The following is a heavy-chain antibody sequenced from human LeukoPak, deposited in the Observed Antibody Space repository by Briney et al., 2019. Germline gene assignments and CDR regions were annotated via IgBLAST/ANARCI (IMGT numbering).Heavy chain of an antibody. CDR3: ARLRRYWFDP. CDR2: INHSGST. Sequence: GSLRLSCAASGFTFSSYSMNWVRQPPGKGLEWIGEINHSGSTNYNPSLKSRVTISVDTSKNQFSLKLSSVTAADTAVYYCARLRRYWFDPWGQGTLVTVSS. V-gene: IGHV4-34*01. CDR1: GFTFSSYS. J-gene: IGHJ5*02.